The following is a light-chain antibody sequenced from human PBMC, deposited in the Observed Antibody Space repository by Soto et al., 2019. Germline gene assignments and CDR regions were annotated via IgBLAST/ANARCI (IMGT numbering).Light chain of an antibody. CDR1: QSVSSSY. Sequence: EIVFTQSPGTLSFSPGERATLSCRASQSVSSSYLAWYQQKPGQAPRLLIYGASSRATGIPDRFSGSGSGTDFTLTISRLEPEDFAVYYCQQYGSSPLITFGQGTRLEIK. CDR3: QQYGSSPLIT. J-gene: IGKJ5*01. V-gene: IGKV3-20*01. CDR2: GAS.